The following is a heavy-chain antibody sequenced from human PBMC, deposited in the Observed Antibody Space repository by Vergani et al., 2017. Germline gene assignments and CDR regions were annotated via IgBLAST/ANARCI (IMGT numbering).Heavy chain of an antibody. CDR3: ERVMYCYEASTGDRLEWMDI. V-gene: IGHV4-61*02. Sequence: QVQLQESGPRLVRPSQTLSLTCTVSGGSINTGAYYCGWIRQPAGKGLEWIWRVYTSGMTNYNPSLKSRVTMSVDTSKTQFSLKLRSVIDADTAVYFCERVMYCYEASTGDRLEWMDIWGQGTTVTISS. D-gene: IGHD2-21*01. CDR2: VYTSGMT. J-gene: IGHJ6*02. CDR1: GGSINTGAYY.